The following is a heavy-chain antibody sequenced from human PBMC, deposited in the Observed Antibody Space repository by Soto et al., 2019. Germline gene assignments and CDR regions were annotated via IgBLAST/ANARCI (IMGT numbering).Heavy chain of an antibody. D-gene: IGHD2-2*01. CDR2: IYYSGST. V-gene: IGHV4-59*08. CDR3: ARLNGYCISTNCHGYYGMDV. J-gene: IGHJ6*02. CDR1: GGSISSYY. Sequence: SETLSLTCTVSGGSISSYYWSWIRQPPGKGLEWIGNIYYSGSTYYNPTLKSRVTISVDTSKNQFSLKLSSVTAADTAVYFCARLNGYCISTNCHGYYGMDVWGQGTTVTVSS.